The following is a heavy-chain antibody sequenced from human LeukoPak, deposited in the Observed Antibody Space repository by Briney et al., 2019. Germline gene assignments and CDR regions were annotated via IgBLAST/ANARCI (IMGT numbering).Heavy chain of an antibody. CDR2: IYYSGST. CDR3: ARTYCSSTSCFDP. J-gene: IGHJ5*02. V-gene: IGHV4-61*05. CDR1: GGSISSSTYY. D-gene: IGHD2-2*01. Sequence: SETLSLTCTVSGGSISSSTYYWGWIRQSPGKGLEWMGTIYYSGSTNYNPSLKSRVTISVDTSKNQFSLKLSSVTAADTAVYYCARTYCSSTSCFDPWGQGTLVTVSS.